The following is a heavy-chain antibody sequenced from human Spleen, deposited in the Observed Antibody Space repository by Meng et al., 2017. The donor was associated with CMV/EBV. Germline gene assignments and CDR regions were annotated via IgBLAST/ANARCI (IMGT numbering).Heavy chain of an antibody. CDR1: GYTFTSYY. D-gene: IGHD2-2*01. J-gene: IGHJ6*02. V-gene: IGHV1-46*01. Sequence: ASVKVSCKASGYTFTSYYMHWVRQAPGQGLEWMGIINPSGGSTSYAQKFQGRVTMTRDTSTSTVYMELSSLRSEDTAVYYCARGVVPADNYYYYGMDVWGQGTTVTVSS. CDR2: INPSGGST. CDR3: ARGVVPADNYYYYGMDV.